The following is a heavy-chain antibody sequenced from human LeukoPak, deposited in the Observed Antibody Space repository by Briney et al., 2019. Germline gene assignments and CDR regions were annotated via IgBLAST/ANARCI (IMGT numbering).Heavy chain of an antibody. V-gene: IGHV3-23*01. D-gene: IGHD2-2*01. J-gene: IGHJ6*02. Sequence: GGSLRLSCAASGFTFSSYAMSWVRQAPGKGLEWVSAISGSGGSTYYADSVKGRFTISRDNAKNSLYLQMNSLRAEDTAVYYCARVWSSTSASDGMDVWGQGTTVTVSS. CDR3: ARVWSSTSASDGMDV. CDR2: ISGSGGST. CDR1: GFTFSSYA.